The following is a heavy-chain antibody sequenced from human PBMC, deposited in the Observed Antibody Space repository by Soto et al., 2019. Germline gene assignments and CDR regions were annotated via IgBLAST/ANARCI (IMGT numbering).Heavy chain of an antibody. CDR2: INNDGSST. J-gene: IGHJ4*02. CDR3: ARELLAVAGYFDY. V-gene: IGHV3-74*01. CDR1: GFTFSSYW. D-gene: IGHD6-19*01. Sequence: GGSLRLSCAASGFTFSSYWMHWVRQAPGKGLVWVSRINNDGSSTSYADSVKGRFTISRDNSKNTLYLQMNSLRAEDTAVYYCARELLAVAGYFDYWGQGTLVTAPQ.